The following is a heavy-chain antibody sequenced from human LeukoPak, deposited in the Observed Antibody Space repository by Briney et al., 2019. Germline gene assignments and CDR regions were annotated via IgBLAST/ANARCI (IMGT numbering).Heavy chain of an antibody. V-gene: IGHV3-23*01. CDR2: ITDSGGST. Sequence: PGGSLRLSCAASGFTLSTYAMSWVRQAPGAGLDWVSSITDSGGSTYYADSVKGRFTISRDNSKNTLYLQMNSLRAEDTAVYYCTTSGNYFGDYWGQGTLVTVSS. D-gene: IGHD1-26*01. CDR1: GFTLSTYA. J-gene: IGHJ4*02. CDR3: TTSGNYFGDY.